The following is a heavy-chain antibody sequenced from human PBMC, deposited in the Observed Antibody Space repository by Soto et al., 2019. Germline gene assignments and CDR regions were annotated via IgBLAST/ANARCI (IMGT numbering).Heavy chain of an antibody. D-gene: IGHD3-3*01. Sequence: ASVKVSCKASGYTFTSYGISWVRQAPGQGLEWMGWISAYNGNTNYAQKLQGRVTMTTDTSTSTAYMELRSLRSDDTAVYYCARGNDFWSGYSIYYYGMDVWGQGTTVTVSS. CDR1: GYTFTSYG. CDR3: ARGNDFWSGYSIYYYGMDV. J-gene: IGHJ6*02. CDR2: ISAYNGNT. V-gene: IGHV1-18*01.